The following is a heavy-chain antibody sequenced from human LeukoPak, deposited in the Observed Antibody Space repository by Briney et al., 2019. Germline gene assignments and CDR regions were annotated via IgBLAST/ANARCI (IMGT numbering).Heavy chain of an antibody. V-gene: IGHV3-74*01. J-gene: IGHJ4*02. CDR3: AKAPLGRCTGVICYYFDY. CDR1: GFTFSSYW. CDR2: INSDGSST. Sequence: GGSLRLSCAASGFTFSSYWMHWVRQAPGEWLVWVSRINSDGSSTSYADSVKGRFTISRDNSKNTLYLQMNSLRAEDAAVYYCAKAPLGRCTGVICYYFDYWGQGTLVTVSS. D-gene: IGHD2-15*01.